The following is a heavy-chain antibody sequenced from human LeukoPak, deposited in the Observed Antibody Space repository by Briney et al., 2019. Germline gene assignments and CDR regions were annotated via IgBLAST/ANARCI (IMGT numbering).Heavy chain of an antibody. V-gene: IGHV3-23*01. J-gene: IGHJ4*02. CDR1: GITLSNYG. CDR3: AKRGVVIRVILVGFHKEAYYFDS. CDR2: ISDSGGRT. D-gene: IGHD3-22*01. Sequence: GGSLRLSCAVSGITLSNYGMSWVRQAPGKGLEWVAGISDSGGRTNYADSVKGRFTVSRDNSKNTLYLQMNSLRAEDTAVYFCAKRGVVIRVILVGFHKEAYYFDSWGQGALVTVSS.